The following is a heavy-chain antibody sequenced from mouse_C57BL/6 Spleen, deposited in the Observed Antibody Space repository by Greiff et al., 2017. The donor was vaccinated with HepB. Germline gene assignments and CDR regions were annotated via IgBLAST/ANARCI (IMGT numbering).Heavy chain of an antibody. CDR3: ARDYGNEGIILDY. V-gene: IGHV1-59*01. D-gene: IGHD2-1*01. CDR2: IDPSDSYT. CDR1: GYTFTSYW. Sequence: QVQLQQPGAELVRPGTSVKLSCKASGYTFTSYWMHWVKQRPGQGLEWIGVIDPSDSYTKYNQKFKGKATLTVDTSSSTAYMQLSSLTSEDSAVYYCARDYGNEGIILDYWGQGTTLTVSS. J-gene: IGHJ2*01.